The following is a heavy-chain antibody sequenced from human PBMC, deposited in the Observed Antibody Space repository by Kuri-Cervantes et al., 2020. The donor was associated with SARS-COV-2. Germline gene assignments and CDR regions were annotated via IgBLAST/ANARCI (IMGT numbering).Heavy chain of an antibody. CDR1: GFTFSRYS. Sequence: GGSLRLSCVVSGFTFSRYSMNWVRQAPGKGLEWVSYISSSSNTIYYADSVKGRSTISRDNAENSLYLQMNSLRAEDTAVYYCARGFSGYSYGDAFDIWGQGTMVTVSS. J-gene: IGHJ3*02. CDR3: ARGFSGYSYGDAFDI. CDR2: ISSSSNTI. D-gene: IGHD5-18*01. V-gene: IGHV3-48*01.